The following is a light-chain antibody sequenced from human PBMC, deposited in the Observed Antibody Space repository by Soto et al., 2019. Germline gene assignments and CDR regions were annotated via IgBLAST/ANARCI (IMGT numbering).Light chain of an antibody. Sequence: QTVVTQEPSFSVSPGGTVTLTCGLSSGSVSTSYYPSLYQQTPGQAPRTLIYSTNTRSSGVPDRFSGSILGNKAALTITGAQADDESDYYCVLYMGSGIPGVFGGGTKLTVL. J-gene: IGLJ3*02. V-gene: IGLV8-61*01. CDR2: STN. CDR1: SGSVSTSYY. CDR3: VLYMGSGIPGV.